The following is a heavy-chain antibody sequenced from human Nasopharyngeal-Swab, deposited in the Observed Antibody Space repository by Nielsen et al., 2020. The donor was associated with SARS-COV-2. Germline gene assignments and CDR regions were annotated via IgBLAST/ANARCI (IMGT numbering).Heavy chain of an antibody. CDR3: ARDLSSDLAGHLYYFGY. V-gene: IGHV3-33*08. CDR1: GFTFSSYG. J-gene: IGHJ4*02. Sequence: LKISCAASGFTFSSYGMHWVRQAPGKGLEWVAVLNSDGNNTYYADSVTGRFTISRDNSKNTLYLQITRLRAEATAEHYCARDLSSDLAGHLYYFGYCVQGTLVTVSS. D-gene: IGHD6-19*01. CDR2: LNSDGNNT.